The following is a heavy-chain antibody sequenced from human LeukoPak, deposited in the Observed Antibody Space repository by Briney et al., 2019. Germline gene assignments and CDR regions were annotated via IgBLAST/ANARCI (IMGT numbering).Heavy chain of an antibody. V-gene: IGHV4-34*01. CDR2: INHSGST. J-gene: IGHJ6*02. CDR1: GGSFRGYY. CDR3: ARGQTGRGTVAHSYYYGMDV. Sequence: SETLSLTCAVYGGSFRGYYWSWIRQPPGKGLEWIGEINHSGSTNYNPSLKSRVTISVDTSKNQFSLKLSSVTAADTAVYYCARGQTGRGTVAHSYYYGMDVWGQGTTVTVSS. D-gene: IGHD1-14*01.